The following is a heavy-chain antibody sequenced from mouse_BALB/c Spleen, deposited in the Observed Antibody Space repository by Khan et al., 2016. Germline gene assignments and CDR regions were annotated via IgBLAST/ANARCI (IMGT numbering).Heavy chain of an antibody. V-gene: IGHV1S81*02. Sequence: VQLQESGAELVKPGASVKLSCKVSGFTFTSYYMYWVKQRPGKGLEWIGEINPRNGGTNINEKFKSKATLNVDKYSSTAYLPLSSLTSEYSAVYYCTRRNYWGQDTTLPVSS. J-gene: IGHJ2*01. CDR2: INPRNGGT. CDR3: TRRNY. CDR1: GFTFTSYY.